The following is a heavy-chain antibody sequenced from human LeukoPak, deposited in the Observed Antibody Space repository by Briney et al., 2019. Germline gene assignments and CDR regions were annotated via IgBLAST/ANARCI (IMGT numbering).Heavy chain of an antibody. CDR3: ARDRRGPFDY. V-gene: IGHV3-7*03. CDR1: GFTFNSYW. Sequence: GGSLRLSCAASGFTFNSYWMSWVRQAPGKGLEWVANIKQDGSEKYYVDSMKGRFTISRDDAMNSLYLQMNSLRAEDTAVYFCARDRRGPFDYWGQGTLVTVSS. J-gene: IGHJ4*02. D-gene: IGHD3-10*01. CDR2: IKQDGSEK.